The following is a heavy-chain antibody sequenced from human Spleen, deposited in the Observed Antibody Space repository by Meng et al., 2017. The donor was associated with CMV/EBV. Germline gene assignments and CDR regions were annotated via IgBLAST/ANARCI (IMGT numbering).Heavy chain of an antibody. J-gene: IGHJ4*02. CDR3: AKVMSTIVAYPDY. Sequence: SGFNFNDYPMNWVRQAPGKGLEWVAFIRYDGSDKYYADSVKGRFTVSRDSSESTLYLQMNNLRIEDTAVYYCAKVMSTIVAYPDYLGQGTRVTVSS. V-gene: IGHV3-30*02. CDR2: IRYDGSDK. CDR1: GFNFNDYP. D-gene: IGHD5-12*01.